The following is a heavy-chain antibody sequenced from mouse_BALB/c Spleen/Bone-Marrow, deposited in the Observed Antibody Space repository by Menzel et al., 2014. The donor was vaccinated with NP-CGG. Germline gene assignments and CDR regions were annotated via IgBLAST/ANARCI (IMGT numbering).Heavy chain of an antibody. J-gene: IGHJ2*01. CDR2: ISSGGSST. Sequence: EVQVVESGGDLVKPVGSLKLSCVASGFTFSSYGMSWVRQTPDKRLEWVATISSGGSSTYYPASVKGRFTISRDNAKSTLYLQMSSLNSEGTAMYYCTRRPLQANSYFDCWGQGTTLTVSS. V-gene: IGHV5-6*01. CDR3: TRRPLQANSYFDC. CDR1: GFTFSSYG. D-gene: IGHD3-2*02.